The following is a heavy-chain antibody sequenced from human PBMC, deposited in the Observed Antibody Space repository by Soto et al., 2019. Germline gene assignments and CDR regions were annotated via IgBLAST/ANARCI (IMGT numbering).Heavy chain of an antibody. CDR1: SFSMYS. CDR2: ISSGSAFI. J-gene: IGHJ5*02. CDR3: TRDQGGSYDSWFDP. V-gene: IGHV3-21*01. Sequence: EVQVVESGGGLVKPGGSLRLSCNFSFSMYSMDWVRQAPGKGLEWVASISSGSAFIKYADSVKGRFTISRDNAKYSVSLQMDSLRVEDTAMYYCTRDQGGSYDSWFDPWGRGTLVTVSS. D-gene: IGHD1-26*01.